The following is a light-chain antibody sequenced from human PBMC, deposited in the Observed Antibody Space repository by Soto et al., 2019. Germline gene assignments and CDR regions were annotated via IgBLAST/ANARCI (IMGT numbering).Light chain of an antibody. Sequence: DIVLTQSPATLSSSPGERATLSCRASQSISSYLDWYQQKPGKAPRLLIYDASNLPTGIPSRFRGSGSGTDFTLTISSLEPEDFAVYYCQQRSNGPHTFGGGTKLEIK. CDR1: QSISSY. J-gene: IGKJ4*01. CDR3: QQRSNGPHT. V-gene: IGKV3-11*01. CDR2: DAS.